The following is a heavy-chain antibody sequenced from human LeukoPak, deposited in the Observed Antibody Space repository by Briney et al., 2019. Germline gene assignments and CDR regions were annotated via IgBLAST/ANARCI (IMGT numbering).Heavy chain of an antibody. J-gene: IGHJ6*02. D-gene: IGHD6-19*01. Sequence: GGSLRLSCTASGFTFSSYGMHCVRQAPGKGLEWVAVIWFDGSNKYYADSVKGRLTISRDNSKSTLYLQMDSLRAEDTAVYYCAKAVAATGHYYFGMDVWGQGTTVTVSS. CDR3: AKAVAATGHYYFGMDV. CDR1: GFTFSSYG. CDR2: IWFDGSNK. V-gene: IGHV3-33*06.